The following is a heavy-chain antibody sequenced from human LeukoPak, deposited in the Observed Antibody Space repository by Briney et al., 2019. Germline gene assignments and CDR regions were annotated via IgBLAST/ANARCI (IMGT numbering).Heavy chain of an antibody. J-gene: IGHJ5*02. V-gene: IGHV4-59*01. D-gene: IGHD2-2*03. CDR3: ARDLGYCSSTSCYGWFDP. Sequence: SEPLSLTCTVSGGSISSYYWSWIRQPPGEGLEWIWYIYYSGSTNYNPSLKRRVTISVDTSKNQFSLKLSSVTAADTAVYYCARDLGYCSSTSCYGWFDPWGQGTLVTVSS. CDR1: GGSISSYY. CDR2: IYYSGST.